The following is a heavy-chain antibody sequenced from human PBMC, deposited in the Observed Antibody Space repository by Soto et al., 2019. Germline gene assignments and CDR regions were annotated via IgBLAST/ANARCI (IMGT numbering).Heavy chain of an antibody. J-gene: IGHJ5*02. CDR1: GLTFSKYA. CDR3: VRALCGAPSCEGRDWFVP. CDR2: ILHDGDKK. D-gene: IGHD1-26*01. Sequence: QMQLVESGGGVVQPGGSLRLSCAASGLTFSKYAMHWVRQAPGKGLEWVAAILHDGDKKRYADSVEGRFTISRDNSMDTLSLQMSGLRAEDSAVYYCVRALCGAPSCEGRDWFVPCGHGTLVTVSS. V-gene: IGHV3-30*03.